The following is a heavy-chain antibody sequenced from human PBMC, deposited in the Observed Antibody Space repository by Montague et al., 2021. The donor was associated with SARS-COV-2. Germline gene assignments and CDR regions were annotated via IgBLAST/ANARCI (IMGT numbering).Heavy chain of an antibody. V-gene: IGHV3-48*03. CDR2: LSSSGSII. J-gene: IGHJ6*02. D-gene: IGHD2-2*01. Sequence: SRSLSFSASGFPFTHYEMNWVRQAPGKGLEWVSYLSSSGSIIYYADSVKGRFTISRDVAKSSLYLQMSSLRAEDTAVYYCARDREYCSSASCYDIYYGMDVWGPGTTVTVSS. CDR1: GFPFTHYE. CDR3: ARDREYCSSASCYDIYYGMDV.